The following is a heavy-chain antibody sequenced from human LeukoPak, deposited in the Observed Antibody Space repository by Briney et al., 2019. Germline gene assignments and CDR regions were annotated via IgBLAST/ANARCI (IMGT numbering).Heavy chain of an antibody. CDR2: INSDGSST. CDR1: GFTFSSYW. CDR3: ARVGGIGLIRLDYFDY. J-gene: IGHJ4*02. D-gene: IGHD3-10*01. V-gene: IGHV3-74*01. Sequence: AGGSLRLSCAASGFTFSSYWLHWVRQAPGKGQGWVSRINSDGSSTSYADSVKGRFTISRDNAKNTLYLQMNSLRAEDTAVYYCARVGGIGLIRLDYFDYWGQGTLVTVSS.